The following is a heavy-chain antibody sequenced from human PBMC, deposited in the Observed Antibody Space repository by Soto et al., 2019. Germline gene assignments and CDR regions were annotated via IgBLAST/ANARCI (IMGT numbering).Heavy chain of an antibody. D-gene: IGHD6-6*01. CDR1: GFTFSSYA. V-gene: IGHV3-30-3*01. J-gene: IGHJ6*02. Sequence: PGGSLRLSCAASGFTFSSYAMHWVRQAPGKGLKWVAVISYDGSNKYYADSVKGRFTISRDNSKNTLYLQMNSLRAEDTAVYYCARVLDSSSEHYYYGMDVWGQGTTVTVSS. CDR2: ISYDGSNK. CDR3: ARVLDSSSEHYYYGMDV.